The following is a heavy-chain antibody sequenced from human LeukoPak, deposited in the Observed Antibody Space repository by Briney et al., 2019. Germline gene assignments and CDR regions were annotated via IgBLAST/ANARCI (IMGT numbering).Heavy chain of an antibody. CDR1: GYTFTSYG. CDR2: ISAYNGNT. CDR3: AKGMYYYDPQYFQH. Sequence: ASVKVSCKASGYTFTSYGISWVRQAPGQGLEWMGWISAYNGNTNYAQKLQGRVTMTTDTSTSTAYMELRSLRSDDTAVYYCAKGMYYYDPQYFQHWGQGTLVTVSS. D-gene: IGHD3-22*01. V-gene: IGHV1-18*01. J-gene: IGHJ1*01.